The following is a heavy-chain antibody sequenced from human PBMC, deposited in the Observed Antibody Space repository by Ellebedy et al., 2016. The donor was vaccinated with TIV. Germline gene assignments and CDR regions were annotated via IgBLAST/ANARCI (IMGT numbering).Heavy chain of an antibody. V-gene: IGHV3-48*04. CDR1: GFTFSPYS. CDR3: ARDMAWGNERMNDAFDI. J-gene: IGHJ3*02. CDR2: ISGSSLTK. Sequence: GESLKISCAASGFTFSPYSMNWVRQAPGKGLEWVSYISGSSLTKSYADSVKGRFTISRDNAESSLYLQMNSLTVEDTAVYYCARDMAWGNERMNDAFDIWGQGTMVTVSS. D-gene: IGHD7-27*01.